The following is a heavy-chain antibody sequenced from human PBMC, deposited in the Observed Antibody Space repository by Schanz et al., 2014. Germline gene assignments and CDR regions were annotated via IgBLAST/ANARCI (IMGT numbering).Heavy chain of an antibody. CDR1: GFTFFGSFA. CDR2: MSGSGSTA. D-gene: IGHD3-16*01. Sequence: EVQLLESGGGLVQPGGSLRLSCVASGFTFFGSFAMSWVRQAPGKGLEWVSGMSGSGSTADYVDSVKGRFTISRDNSRKTLYLQMNSLRADDTAVYYCAKDLYNYGIFDSWGQGTLVTVSS. J-gene: IGHJ5*01. CDR3: AKDLYNYGIFDS. V-gene: IGHV3-23*01.